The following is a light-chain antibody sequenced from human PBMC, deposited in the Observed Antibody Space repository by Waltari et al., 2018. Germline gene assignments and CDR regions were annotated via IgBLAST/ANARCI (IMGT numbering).Light chain of an antibody. CDR2: DAS. CDR1: QSVGSY. J-gene: IGKJ2*01. V-gene: IGKV3-11*01. Sequence: EIVLTQSPATLSLSPGERATLSCRASQSVGSYLAWYQQKPGQAPRLSIYDASNRATGIPARFSGSGSGTDFTFTISSLESEDFVVYYCHQRLIWPYTFGQGTKLEIK. CDR3: HQRLIWPYT.